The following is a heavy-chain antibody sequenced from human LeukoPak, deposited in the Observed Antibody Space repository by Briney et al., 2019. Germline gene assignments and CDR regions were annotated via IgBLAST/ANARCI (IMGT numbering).Heavy chain of an antibody. Sequence: AATLSLTCAVYGGSFSGYYRSWIRQPPGKGLEWIWEINHGGSTNYNPSLKSRVTISVDTSKNQFSIKLSSVTAADTAVYYCAKLSALLWGGYYSYYMDVWGKGTTVTISS. D-gene: IGHD3-10*01. CDR2: INHGGST. J-gene: IGHJ6*03. CDR3: AKLSALLWGGYYSYYMDV. V-gene: IGHV4-34*01. CDR1: GGSFSGYY.